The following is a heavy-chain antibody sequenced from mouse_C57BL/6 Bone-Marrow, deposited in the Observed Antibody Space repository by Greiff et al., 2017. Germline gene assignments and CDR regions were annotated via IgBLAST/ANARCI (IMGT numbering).Heavy chain of an antibody. CDR1: GYTFTSYW. D-gene: IGHD3-2*02. CDR3: ARSVDSSGYYFDY. J-gene: IGHJ2*01. Sequence: QVQLQQPGAELVKPGASVKLSCKASGYTFTSYWMHWVKQRPGQGLEWIGEIDPSDSYTNYNQKFKGKATLTVDTSSSTDYMQLSSLTSEDSAVYYCARSVDSSGYYFDYWGQGTTRTVSS. CDR2: IDPSDSYT. V-gene: IGHV1-50*01.